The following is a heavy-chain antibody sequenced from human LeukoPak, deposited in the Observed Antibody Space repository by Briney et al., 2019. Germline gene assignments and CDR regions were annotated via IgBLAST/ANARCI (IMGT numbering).Heavy chain of an antibody. D-gene: IGHD4-11*01. V-gene: IGHV2-70*11. J-gene: IGHJ4*02. CDR1: GFSLSTSGMC. Sequence: SGPTLVNPTQTLTLTCTFSGFSLSTSGMCVSWIRQPPGKALEWLARIDWDDDKYYSTSLKTRLTISKDTSKNQVVLTMTNMDPVDTATYYCARISPTDYSNYYFDYWGQGTLVTVSS. CDR3: ARISPTDYSNYYFDY. CDR2: IDWDDDK.